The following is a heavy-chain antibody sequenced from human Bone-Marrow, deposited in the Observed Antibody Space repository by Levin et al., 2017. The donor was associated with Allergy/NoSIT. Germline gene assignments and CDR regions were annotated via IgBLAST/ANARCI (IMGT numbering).Heavy chain of an antibody. Sequence: PGGSLRLSCTVSGGSISSSSYYWGWIRQPPGKGLEWIGSIYYSGSTYYNPSLKSRVTISVDTSKNQFSLKLSSVTAADTAVYYCARRAVTTPDQQAHQVHGIDYWGQGTLVTVSS. V-gene: IGHV4-39*01. D-gene: IGHD4-17*01. J-gene: IGHJ4*02. CDR3: ARRAVTTPDQQAHQVHGIDY. CDR1: GGSISSSSYY. CDR2: IYYSGST.